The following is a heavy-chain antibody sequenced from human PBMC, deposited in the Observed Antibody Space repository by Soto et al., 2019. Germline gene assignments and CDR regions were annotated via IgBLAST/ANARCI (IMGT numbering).Heavy chain of an antibody. CDR2: IYYSGST. Sequence: SETLSLTCTVSGGSISSYYWSWIRQPPGKGLEWIGSIYYSGSTYYNPSLKSRVTISVDTSKNQFSLKLSSVTAADTAVYYCARQPLLTGYDFDYWGQGTLVTVSS. V-gene: IGHV4-59*05. D-gene: IGHD3-9*01. CDR1: GGSISSYY. J-gene: IGHJ4*02. CDR3: ARQPLLTGYDFDY.